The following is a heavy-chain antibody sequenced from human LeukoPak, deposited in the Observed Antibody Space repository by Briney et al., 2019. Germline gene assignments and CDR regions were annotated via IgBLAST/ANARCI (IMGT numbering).Heavy chain of an antibody. CDR3: ARDVEQLVPGYYFDY. D-gene: IGHD6-13*01. CDR2: ISGSGGST. J-gene: IGHJ4*02. Sequence: AGGSLRLSCAASGFTFNTYGMSWVRQSPGKGLEWVSVISGSGGSTYYADSVKGRFTISRDNSKNTLYLQMNSLRAEDTAVYYCARDVEQLVPGYYFDYWGQGTLVTVSS. CDR1: GFTFNTYG. V-gene: IGHV3-23*01.